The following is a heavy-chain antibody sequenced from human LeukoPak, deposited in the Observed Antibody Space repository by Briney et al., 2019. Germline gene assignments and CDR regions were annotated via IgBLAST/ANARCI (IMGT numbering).Heavy chain of an antibody. CDR1: GFTFDDYA. Sequence: GRSLRLSCAASGFTFDDYAMHWVRHAPGKGLEWVSGISWNSGSIGYADSVKGRFTISRDNAKNSLYLQMNSLRAEDTALYYCAKELLSGPGAFDIWGQGTMVTVSS. V-gene: IGHV3-9*01. CDR3: AKELLSGPGAFDI. CDR2: ISWNSGSI. D-gene: IGHD2-21*01. J-gene: IGHJ3*02.